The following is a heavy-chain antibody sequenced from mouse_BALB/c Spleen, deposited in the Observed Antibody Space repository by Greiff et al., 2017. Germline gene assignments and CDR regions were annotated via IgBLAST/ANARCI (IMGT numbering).Heavy chain of an antibody. J-gene: IGHJ4*01. CDR3: ARDDGYYRLDY. CDR1: GFSLTSYG. V-gene: IGHV2-9*02. Sequence: VQRVESGPGLVAPSQSLSITCTVSGFSLTSYGVHWVRQPPGKGLEWLGVIWAGGSTNYNSALMSRLSISKDNSKSQVFLKMNSLQTDDTAMYYCARDDGYYRLDYWGQGTSVTVSS. D-gene: IGHD2-3*01. CDR2: IWAGGST.